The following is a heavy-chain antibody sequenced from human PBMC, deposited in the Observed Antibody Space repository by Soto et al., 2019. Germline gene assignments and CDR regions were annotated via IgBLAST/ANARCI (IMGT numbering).Heavy chain of an antibody. CDR3: ARGDGIAVAGTGFSHFDS. D-gene: IGHD6-19*01. V-gene: IGHV1-69*01. Sequence: QVQLVQSGAEVKKPGSSVKVSCKSSGGTFSSYAISWVRQAPGQGLEWMGGIIPSFGTANYAQKFQGRVKITADESTSTDYMELSSLRAEDTAVYYCARGDGIAVAGTGFSHFDSWGQGTLVTVSS. CDR2: IIPSFGTA. J-gene: IGHJ4*02. CDR1: GGTFSSYA.